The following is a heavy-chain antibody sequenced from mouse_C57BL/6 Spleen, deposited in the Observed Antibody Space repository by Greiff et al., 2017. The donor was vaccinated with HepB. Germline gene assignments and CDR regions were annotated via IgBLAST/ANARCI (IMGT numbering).Heavy chain of an antibody. Sequence: QVQLQQPGAELVMPGASVKLSCKASGYTFTSYWMHWVKQRPGQGLEWIGEIDPSANYTNYNQKFKGKSTLTVDKSSSTAYLQLSSLTSEASAVYYCARENTTVVADFDYWGQGTTLTVSS. J-gene: IGHJ2*01. CDR2: IDPSANYT. CDR3: ARENTTVVADFDY. CDR1: GYTFTSYW. D-gene: IGHD1-1*01. V-gene: IGHV1-69*01.